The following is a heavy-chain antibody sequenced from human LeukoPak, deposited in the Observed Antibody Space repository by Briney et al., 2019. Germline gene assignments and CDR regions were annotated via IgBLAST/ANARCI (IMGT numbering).Heavy chain of an antibody. CDR3: VKDSTHFRVWDSYDTAGLNY. CDR1: GFTFSSYS. CDR2: ISSSRSYI. J-gene: IGHJ4*02. Sequence: GGSLRPSCAASGFTFSSYSMNWVRQAPGKGLEWVSFISSSRSYIYYADSVKGRFTVSRDNSKNTLYLQMNSLRAEDTAVYYCVKDSTHFRVWDSYDTAGLNYWGQGTLVTVSS. V-gene: IGHV3-21*01. D-gene: IGHD3-22*01.